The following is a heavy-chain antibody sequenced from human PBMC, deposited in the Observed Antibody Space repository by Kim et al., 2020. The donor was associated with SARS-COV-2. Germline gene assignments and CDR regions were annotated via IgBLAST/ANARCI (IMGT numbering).Heavy chain of an antibody. V-gene: IGHV3-23*01. CDR3: AKDRGLYCSGGSCYRGIYEY. CDR2: ITGNGDST. Sequence: GGSLRLSCAASGFTFSTNAMTWVRQPPGKGLEWVSAITGNGDSTYYAGSVGGRFTISRDNAKNTLYLQINGLRAEDTAIYYCAKDRGLYCSGGSCYRGIYEYWGRGTLVTVSS. CDR1: GFTFSTNA. J-gene: IGHJ4*02. D-gene: IGHD2-15*01.